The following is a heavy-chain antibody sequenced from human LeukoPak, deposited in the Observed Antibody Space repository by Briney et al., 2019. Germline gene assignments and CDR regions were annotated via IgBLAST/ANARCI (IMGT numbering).Heavy chain of an antibody. CDR1: GFIFSNYG. Sequence: WGSLRLSCAASGFIFSNYGMNWVRQAPGKGLEWVAAISASGSATSYADSVRGRFTISRDNSKSTTYLQMNSLRAEDTAVYYCAKDGPLVTLYYFDYWGQGTLVTVSS. CDR2: ISASGSAT. D-gene: IGHD2-21*02. CDR3: AKDGPLVTLYYFDY. J-gene: IGHJ4*02. V-gene: IGHV3-23*01.